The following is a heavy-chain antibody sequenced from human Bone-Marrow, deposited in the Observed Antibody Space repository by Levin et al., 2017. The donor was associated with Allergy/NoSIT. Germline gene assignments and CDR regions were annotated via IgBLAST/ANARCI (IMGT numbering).Heavy chain of an antibody. CDR3: ARSRNYYDSSGYYYPGT. J-gene: IGHJ5*02. Sequence: SVKVSCKASGGTFSSYAISWVRQAPGQGLEWMGGIIPIFGTANYAQKFQGRVTITADESTSTAYMELSSLRSEDTAVYYCARSRNYYDSSGYYYPGTWGQGTLVTVSS. D-gene: IGHD3-22*01. CDR1: GGTFSSYA. CDR2: IIPIFGTA. V-gene: IGHV1-69*13.